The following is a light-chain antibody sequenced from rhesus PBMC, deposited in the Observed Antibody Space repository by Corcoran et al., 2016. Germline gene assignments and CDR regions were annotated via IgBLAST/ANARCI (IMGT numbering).Light chain of an antibody. CDR1: QSISNR. CDR3: LQYSSYPWT. J-gene: IGKJ1*01. CDR2: KAS. Sequence: DIQMTQSPSSLSASVGDTVTITCRASQSISNRLDWYQQKQGKAPKLLVYKASSLQSGVPSRVSGSGSGTDFPLPLSSLPPEDFATYCCLQYSSYPWTFGRGTKVEI. V-gene: IGKV1-22*01.